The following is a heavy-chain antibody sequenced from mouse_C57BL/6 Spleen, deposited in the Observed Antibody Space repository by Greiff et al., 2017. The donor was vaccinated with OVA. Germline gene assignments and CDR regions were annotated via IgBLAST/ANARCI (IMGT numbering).Heavy chain of an antibody. D-gene: IGHD1-1*01. CDR1: GYSFTGYY. CDR2: INPSTGGT. CDR3: ASQGYYGSSTYYFDY. V-gene: IGHV1-42*01. Sequence: EVQRVESGPELVKPGASVKISCKASGYSFTGYYMNWVKQSPERSLEWIGEINPSTGGTTYNQKFKAKATLTVDKSSSTAYMQLKSLTSEDSAVYYCASQGYYGSSTYYFDYWGQGTTLTVSS. J-gene: IGHJ2*01.